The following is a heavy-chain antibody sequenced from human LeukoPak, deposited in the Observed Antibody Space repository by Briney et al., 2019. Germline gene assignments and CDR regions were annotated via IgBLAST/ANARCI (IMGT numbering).Heavy chain of an antibody. CDR2: IFYSGTT. V-gene: IGHV4-59*11. J-gene: IGHJ3*02. CDR3: ARMLVDSSGYYSYAFDI. CDR1: NDSISPLY. D-gene: IGHD3-22*01. Sequence: SETLSLTCTVSNDSISPLYWGWIRQPPGKGLEFIGYIFYSGTTNFNPSLKSRVTLSVDTSKNQFSLRLNSVTAADTAVYYCARMLVDSSGYYSYAFDIWGQGTMVTVSS.